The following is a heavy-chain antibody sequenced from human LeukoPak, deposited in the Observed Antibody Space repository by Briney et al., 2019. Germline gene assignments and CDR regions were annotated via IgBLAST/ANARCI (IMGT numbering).Heavy chain of an antibody. V-gene: IGHV3-53*01. J-gene: IGHJ4*02. D-gene: IGHD3/OR15-3a*01. CDR2: IYSGGST. CDR3: ARWAGYYGNYFDY. CDR1: GFTVSSNY. Sequence: GGSLRLSCAASGFTVSSNYMSWVRQAPGKGLECVSVIYSGGSTYYADSVKGRFTISRDNSKNTLYLQMNSLRAEDTAVYYCARWAGYYGNYFDYWGQGTLVTVSS.